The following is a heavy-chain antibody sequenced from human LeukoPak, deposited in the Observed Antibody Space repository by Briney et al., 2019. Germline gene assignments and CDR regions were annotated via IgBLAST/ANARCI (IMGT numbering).Heavy chain of an antibody. Sequence: ASVKVSRKASGYTFTSYDINWVRQATGQGLEWMGWMNLNSGNTGYAQKFQGRVTMTRNTSISTAYMELSSLRSDDTAVYYCARVIRSSSWYLAYWGQGTLVTVSS. D-gene: IGHD6-13*01. CDR1: GYTFTSYD. V-gene: IGHV1-8*01. CDR2: MNLNSGNT. CDR3: ARVIRSSSWYLAY. J-gene: IGHJ4*02.